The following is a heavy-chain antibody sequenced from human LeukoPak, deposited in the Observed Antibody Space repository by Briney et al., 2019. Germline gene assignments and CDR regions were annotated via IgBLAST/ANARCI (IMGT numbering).Heavy chain of an antibody. Sequence: SETLSLTCAVYGGSFSGYYWSWIRQPPGKGLEWIGEINHSGSTNYNPPLKSRVTISVDTSKNQFSLKLSSVTAPDTAVYYCARGTYSYGYGYFDYWGQGTLVTVSS. CDR2: INHSGST. V-gene: IGHV4-34*01. J-gene: IGHJ4*02. CDR1: GGSFSGYY. D-gene: IGHD5-18*01. CDR3: ARGTYSYGYGYFDY.